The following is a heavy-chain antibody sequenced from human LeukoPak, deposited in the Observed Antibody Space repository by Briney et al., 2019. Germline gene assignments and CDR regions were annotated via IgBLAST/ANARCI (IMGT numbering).Heavy chain of an antibody. CDR1: GASVRSYY. V-gene: IGHV4-59*08. D-gene: IGHD6-19*01. CDR2: ISYSGST. J-gene: IGHJ3*02. Sequence: SETLSPTCSVSGASVRSYYWSWIRQPPGKGLEWIGYISYSGSTNSKSSLKSRVTISVDTSKNQFSLKLNSVTAADTAVYYCARSRYASAWYAFDIWGQGTMVTVSS. CDR3: ARSRYASAWYAFDI.